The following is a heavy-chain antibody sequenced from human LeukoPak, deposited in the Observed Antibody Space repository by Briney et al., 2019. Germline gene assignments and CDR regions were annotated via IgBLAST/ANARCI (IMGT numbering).Heavy chain of an antibody. V-gene: IGHV3-66*01. D-gene: IGHD5-12*01. Sequence: NPGGSLRLSCAASGFTVNSNFMSWVRQAPGKGLEWVSVIRSGGNTHYADSVKGRFTISRDNSKNTVYLQMNSLGAEDTAVYYCARDLGHTSYDLYDYWGQGTLVTVSS. CDR3: ARDLGHTSYDLYDY. CDR1: GFTVNSNF. CDR2: IRSGGNT. J-gene: IGHJ4*02.